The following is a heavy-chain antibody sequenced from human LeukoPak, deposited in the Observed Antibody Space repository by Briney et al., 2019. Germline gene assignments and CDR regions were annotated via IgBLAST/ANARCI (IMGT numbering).Heavy chain of an antibody. D-gene: IGHD2-2*01. CDR1: GYTFTSYG. CDR3: ARDGCSSTSCYGYGMDV. V-gene: IGHV1-18*04. Sequence: ASVKVSCKASGYTFTSYGISWVRQAPGQGLEWMGRISAYNGNTNYAQKLQGRVTMTTDTSTSTAYMELRSLRSDDTAVYYCARDGCSSTSCYGYGMDVWGKGPRSPSPQ. J-gene: IGHJ6*01. CDR2: ISAYNGNT.